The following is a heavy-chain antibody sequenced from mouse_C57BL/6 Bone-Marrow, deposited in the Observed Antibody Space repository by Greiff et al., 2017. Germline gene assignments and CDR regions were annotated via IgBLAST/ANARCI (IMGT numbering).Heavy chain of an antibody. CDR3: ARPTEVHYDAMDY. CDR2: ISSGGSYT. V-gene: IGHV5-6*02. J-gene: IGHJ4*01. CDR1: GFTFSSYG. Sequence: DVMLVESGGDLVKPGGSLKLSCAASGFTFSSYGMSWVRQTPDKRLEWVATISSGGSYTYYPDSVKRRFTISSDNAKNTLYLQMSSLKSEDTAMXYCARPTEVHYDAMDYWGQGTSVTVSS.